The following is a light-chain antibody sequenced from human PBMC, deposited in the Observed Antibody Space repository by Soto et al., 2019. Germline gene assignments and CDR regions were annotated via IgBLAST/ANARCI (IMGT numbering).Light chain of an antibody. CDR3: QQRSSWPVT. Sequence: EIVLTQSPATLSLSPGERATLSCRASQSVSTYLAWYQQKPGQAPNLLIYDASSRATGIPARFSGSGSVTDFTLTISSLEPEDFAVYYCQQRSSWPVTFGQGTNVEIK. CDR1: QSVSTY. J-gene: IGKJ1*01. V-gene: IGKV3-11*01. CDR2: DAS.